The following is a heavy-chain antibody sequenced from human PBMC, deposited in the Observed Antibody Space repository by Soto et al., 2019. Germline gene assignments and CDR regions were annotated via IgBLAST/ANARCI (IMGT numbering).Heavy chain of an antibody. D-gene: IGHD3-16*02. CDR3: AKVMRGYRVNDAFDI. CDR2: ISGSGGST. J-gene: IGHJ3*02. Sequence: EVQLLESGGGLVQPGGSLRLSCAAAGFTCSSYAMSWVRQAPVKGLEWVSAISGSGGSTYYADFVKGRFTISSDNSKNTVYLQMNSLRAEDTAVYYCAKVMRGYRVNDAFDIWGQGTIVTGSS. V-gene: IGHV3-23*01. CDR1: GFTCSSYA.